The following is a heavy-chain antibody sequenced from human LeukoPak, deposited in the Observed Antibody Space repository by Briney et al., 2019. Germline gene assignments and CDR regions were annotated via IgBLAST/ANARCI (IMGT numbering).Heavy chain of an antibody. D-gene: IGHD1-26*01. CDR2: IRFDGSYT. J-gene: IGHJ4*02. CDR1: GFTFDSSG. V-gene: IGHV3-30*02. CDR3: AKGWGGRSTDY. Sequence: GGSLRPSCAASGFTFDSSGVHWVRQAPGKGRGWVAFIRFDGSYTYYGDSMKGRITFSRDNSRNTLCLQMNCLRTDHTAVYYCAKGWGGRSTDYCGQGALVIVSS.